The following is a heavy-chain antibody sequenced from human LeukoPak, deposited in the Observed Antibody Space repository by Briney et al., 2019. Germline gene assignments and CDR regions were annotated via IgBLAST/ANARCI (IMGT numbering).Heavy chain of an antibody. J-gene: IGHJ2*01. Sequence: PSETLSLTCTVSGGSISSYYWSWIRQPPGKGLEWIGYIHYSGSINYNPSLKSRVTMSIDTSKNQFSLNLTSVTAGDTAVYYCARDTSGWYFNLWGRGTLVTVSS. CDR2: IHYSGSI. CDR1: GGSISSYY. CDR3: ARDTSGWYFNL. V-gene: IGHV4-59*01. D-gene: IGHD6-19*01.